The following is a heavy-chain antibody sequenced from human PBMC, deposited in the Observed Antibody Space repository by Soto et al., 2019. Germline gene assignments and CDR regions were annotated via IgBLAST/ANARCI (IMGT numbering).Heavy chain of an antibody. CDR3: ARGLLYATTYFDN. D-gene: IGHD2-8*01. CDR1: GDTFTTNI. V-gene: IGHV1-69*06. J-gene: IGHJ4*02. Sequence: QVQLVQSGAEGKKPGSSVKVSCKASGDTFTTNILNWVRQAPGQGLEWMGGIIPVVGTTKYAQNYQDRVTITGDKSTNTAYMELSSLRSDDTAVYYCARGLLYATTYFDNWGQGTPVTVSS. CDR2: IIPVVGTT.